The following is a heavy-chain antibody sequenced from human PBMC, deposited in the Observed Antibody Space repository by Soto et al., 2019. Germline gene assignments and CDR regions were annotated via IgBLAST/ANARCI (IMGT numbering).Heavy chain of an antibody. V-gene: IGHV2-70*04. CDR1: GFSLSTSGMR. J-gene: IGHJ6*02. CDR2: IDWDDDK. CDR3: ARETATGYYYGMDV. D-gene: IGHD1-26*01. Sequence: SGPTLVNPTQTLTLTCTFSGFSLSTSGMRVSWIRQPPGKALEWLARIDWDDDKFYSTSLKTRLTISKDTSKNQVVLTMTNMDPVDTATYYCARETATGYYYGMDVWRQGTTVTVSS.